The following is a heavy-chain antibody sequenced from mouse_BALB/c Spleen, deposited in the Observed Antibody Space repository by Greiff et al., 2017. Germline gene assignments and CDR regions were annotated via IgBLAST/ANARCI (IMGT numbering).Heavy chain of an antibody. Sequence: QVQLLQSGAELAKPGASVKMSCKASGYPFTSYWMHWVKQRPGQGLEWIGYINPSTGYTEYNQKFKDKATLTADKSSSTAYMQLSSLTSEDSAVYYCARWFYAMDYWGQGTSVTVSS. V-gene: IGHV1-7*01. CDR2: INPSTGYT. D-gene: IGHD2-2*01. CDR3: ARWFYAMDY. J-gene: IGHJ4*01. CDR1: GYPFTSYW.